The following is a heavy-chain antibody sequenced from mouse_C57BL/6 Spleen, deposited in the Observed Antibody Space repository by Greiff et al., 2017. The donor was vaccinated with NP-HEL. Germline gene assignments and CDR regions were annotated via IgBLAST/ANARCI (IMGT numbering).Heavy chain of an antibody. Sequence: DVMLVESEGGLVQPGSSMKLSCTASGFTFSDYYMAWVRQVPEKGLEWVANINYDGSSTYYLDSLKSRFIISRDNAKNILYLQMSSLKSEDTATYYCARDLFFAYWGQGTLVTVSA. CDR1: GFTFSDYY. V-gene: IGHV5-16*01. CDR2: INYDGSST. CDR3: ARDLFFAY. D-gene: IGHD6-2*01. J-gene: IGHJ3*01.